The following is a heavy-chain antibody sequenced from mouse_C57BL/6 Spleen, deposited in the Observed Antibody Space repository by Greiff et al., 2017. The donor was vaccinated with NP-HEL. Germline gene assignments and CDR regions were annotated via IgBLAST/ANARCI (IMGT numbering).Heavy chain of an antibody. CDR2: IDPSDSYT. CDR3: ARGAQATFYFDY. J-gene: IGHJ2*01. D-gene: IGHD3-2*02. Sequence: VQLQQPGAELVMPGASVKLSCKASGYTFTSYWMPWVKQRPGQGLEWIGEIDPSDSYTNYNQKFKGKSTLTVDKSSSTAYMQLSSLTSEDSAVYYCARGAQATFYFDYWGQGTTLTVSS. V-gene: IGHV1-69*01. CDR1: GYTFTSYW.